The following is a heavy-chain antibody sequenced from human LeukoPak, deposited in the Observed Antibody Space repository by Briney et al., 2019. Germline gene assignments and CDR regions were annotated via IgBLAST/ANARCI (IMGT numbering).Heavy chain of an antibody. CDR1: GGSISSYY. CDR3: ARLYGSGSYRYFDY. CDR2: IYYSGST. J-gene: IGHJ4*02. Sequence: SETLSLTCTVSGGSISSYYWSWIRQPPGKGLEWIGYIYYSGSTNYNPSLKSRVTISVDTSKNQFSLKLSSVTAADTAVYYCARLYGSGSYRYFDYWGQGTLVTVSS. D-gene: IGHD3-10*01. V-gene: IGHV4-59*08.